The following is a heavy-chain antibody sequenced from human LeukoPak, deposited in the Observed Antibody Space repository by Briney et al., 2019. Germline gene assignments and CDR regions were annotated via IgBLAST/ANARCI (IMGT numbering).Heavy chain of an antibody. CDR3: VEDQRVGDCSTISCCRRIRAYYGMDV. Sequence: GESLRLSCAASGFTISNYAMNWVRQAPGKGPEGVSIISATGGTTYYADPVKGRFTISRDNSRNSVFLQMNSLRAEDTAVYYCVEDQRVGDCSTISCCRRIRAYYGMDVWGQGTTVTVSS. CDR1: GFTISNYA. J-gene: IGHJ6*02. D-gene: IGHD2-2*01. V-gene: IGHV3-23*01. CDR2: ISATGGTT.